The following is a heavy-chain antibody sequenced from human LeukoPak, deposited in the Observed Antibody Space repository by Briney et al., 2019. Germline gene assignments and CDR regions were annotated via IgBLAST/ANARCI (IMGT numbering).Heavy chain of an antibody. CDR1: GFTFSRYS. CDR2: ISGSGGRA. J-gene: IGHJ4*02. Sequence: GGSLRLSCAASGFTFSRYSMSWVRQAPGRGLEWVSAISGSGGRAHYADSVKGRFTISRDNSKNTLSLQMNSLRAEDTAIYYCAKEGGSYGDYLYFDYWGPGTLVTVSS. V-gene: IGHV3-23*01. CDR3: AKEGGSYGDYLYFDY. D-gene: IGHD4-17*01.